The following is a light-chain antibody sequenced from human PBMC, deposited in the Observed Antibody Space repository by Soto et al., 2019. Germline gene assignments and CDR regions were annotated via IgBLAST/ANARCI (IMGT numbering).Light chain of an antibody. CDR1: QTIGNS. V-gene: IGKV3-15*01. Sequence: EMDMTQSPATLSVSPGERVTLSCRAAQTIGNSLGWYQQKPGQAPRLLIYGASIRATGIPARFSGTGSGTDFTLTITSLQPEDSGTYYCQNLGAFGQGTKLEIK. J-gene: IGKJ2*01. CDR3: QNLGA. CDR2: GAS.